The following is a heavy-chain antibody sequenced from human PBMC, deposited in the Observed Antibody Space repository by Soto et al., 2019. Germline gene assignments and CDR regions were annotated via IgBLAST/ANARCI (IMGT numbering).Heavy chain of an antibody. CDR2: ISAYNGNT. V-gene: IGHV1-18*01. D-gene: IGHD6-13*01. CDR1: GYTFTNYA. J-gene: IGHJ4*02. Sequence: QVQLVQSGAEVKKPGASVKVSCKASGYTFTNYAFSWVRQAPGQGLEWMGWISAYNGNTNYPQKLQGRVTMNTDTSTSTDYMELRSLRSDDTAVYYCARDLAAAGPFDCRGQGTLVTVSS. CDR3: ARDLAAAGPFDC.